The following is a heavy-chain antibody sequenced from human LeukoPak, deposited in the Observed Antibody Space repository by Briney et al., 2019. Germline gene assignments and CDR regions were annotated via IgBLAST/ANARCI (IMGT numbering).Heavy chain of an antibody. D-gene: IGHD3-10*01. CDR1: GGTFSSYA. V-gene: IGHV1-69*01. CDR2: IIPIFGTA. J-gene: IGHJ6*04. Sequence: SVKVSCRASGGTFSSYAISWVRQAPGQGLEWMGGIIPIFGTANYAQKFQGRVTITADESTSTAYMELSSLRSEDTAVYYCARDRGTMVRGSGMDVWGKGTTVTVSS. CDR3: ARDRGTMVRGSGMDV.